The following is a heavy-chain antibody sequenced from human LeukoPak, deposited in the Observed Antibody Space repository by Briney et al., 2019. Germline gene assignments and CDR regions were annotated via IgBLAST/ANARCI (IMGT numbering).Heavy chain of an antibody. J-gene: IGHJ5*02. V-gene: IGHV4-39*01. CDR3: ARGLNIAVAGSPLARANWFDP. CDR1: GGSISSSSDY. D-gene: IGHD6-19*01. CDR2: IYYHENT. Sequence: PSETLSLTCTVSGGSISSSSDYWGWIRQAPGKGLEWIGSIYYHENTYYNSSLKSRVTISVDTSKNQFSLKLNSVTAADTAVYYCARGLNIAVAGSPLARANWFDPWGQGTLVTVSS.